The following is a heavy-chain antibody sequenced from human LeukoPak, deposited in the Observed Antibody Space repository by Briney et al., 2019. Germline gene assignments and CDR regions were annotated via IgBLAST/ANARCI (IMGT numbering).Heavy chain of an antibody. V-gene: IGHV4-59*01. CDR1: GGSISSYY. J-gene: IGHJ4*02. D-gene: IGHD3-22*01. Sequence: SETLSLTCTVSGGSISSYYWNWIRQPPGKGLEWIGYIHYSGSTNYNPSLKSRVTISVDTSKNQFSLRLSSVTAADTAVYYCAGGHFDSSGYYYPISDYWGQGTLVTVSS. CDR2: IHYSGST. CDR3: AGGHFDSSGYYYPISDY.